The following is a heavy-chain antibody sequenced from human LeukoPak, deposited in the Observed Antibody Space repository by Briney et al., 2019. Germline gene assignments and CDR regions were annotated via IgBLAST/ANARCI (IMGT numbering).Heavy chain of an antibody. CDR3: ARGVRRLWFGEPTGAFDI. Sequence: GGSLRLSCVASGFTFSSRDWMTRVRQAPGKGLEWVANIKQDGSEKNYVDSVKGRFTISRDNAKNSLYLQMNSLRAEDTAVYYCARGVRRLWFGEPTGAFDIWGQGTMVTVSS. D-gene: IGHD3-10*01. CDR1: GFTFSSRDW. J-gene: IGHJ3*02. CDR2: IKQDGSEK. V-gene: IGHV3-7*01.